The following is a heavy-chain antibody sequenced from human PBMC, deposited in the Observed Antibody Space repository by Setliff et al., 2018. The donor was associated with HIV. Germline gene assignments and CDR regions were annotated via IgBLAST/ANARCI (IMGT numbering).Heavy chain of an antibody. CDR2: ISAYNGNT. V-gene: IGHV1-18*01. CDR3: ARDRELAVAGTIDAFDI. CDR1: GYTFTSYG. J-gene: IGHJ3*02. D-gene: IGHD6-19*01. Sequence: ASVKVSCKASGYTFTSYGISWVRQALGQGLEWMGWISAYNGNTNYAQKLQGRVTMTTDTSTSTAYMELRSLRSDDTAVYYCARDRELAVAGTIDAFDIWGQGTMVTVSS.